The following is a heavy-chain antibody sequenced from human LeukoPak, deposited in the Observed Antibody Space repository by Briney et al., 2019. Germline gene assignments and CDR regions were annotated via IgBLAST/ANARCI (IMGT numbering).Heavy chain of an antibody. CDR2: MNPNSGGT. V-gene: IGHV1-2*02. Sequence: GASVKVSCKASGYTFTSYDINWVRQATGQGLEWMGWMNPNSGGTNYAQKFQGRVTMTRDTSISTAYMELSRLRSDDTAIYYCAKVVYDILTGYYSFDYWGQGTLVTVSS. CDR3: AKVVYDILTGYYSFDY. D-gene: IGHD3-9*01. J-gene: IGHJ4*02. CDR1: GYTFTSYD.